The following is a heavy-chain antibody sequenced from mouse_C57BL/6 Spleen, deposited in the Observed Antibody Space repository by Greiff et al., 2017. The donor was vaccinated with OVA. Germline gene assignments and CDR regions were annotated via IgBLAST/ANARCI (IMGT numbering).Heavy chain of an antibody. CDR3: ARPESSRLDY. J-gene: IGHJ2*01. V-gene: IGHV5-17*01. Sequence: EVKLVESGGGLVKPGASLKLSCAASGFTFSDYGMHWVRQAPEKGLEWVAYISSGSSTIYYADTVKGRFTISRDNAKNTLFLQLTSLRSEETAMYYWARPESSRLDYWGQGTTLTVSS. CDR1: GFTFSDYG. CDR2: ISSGSSTI. D-gene: IGHD1-1*01.